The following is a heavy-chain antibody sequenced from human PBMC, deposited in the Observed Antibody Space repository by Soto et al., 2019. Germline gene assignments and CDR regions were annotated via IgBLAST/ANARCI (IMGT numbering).Heavy chain of an antibody. CDR3: AKWQQLK. J-gene: IGHJ4*02. CDR1: GFNFNYYT. D-gene: IGHD6-13*01. V-gene: IGHV3-21*06. Sequence: GSLRLSCVASGFNFNYYTMTWVRQAPGKGLEWVASIGVNVGHIFYADSVKGRVTISRDDSSNTLFLQMNSLKVEDTALYYCAKWQQLKWGQGTLVTVSS. CDR2: IGVNVGHI.